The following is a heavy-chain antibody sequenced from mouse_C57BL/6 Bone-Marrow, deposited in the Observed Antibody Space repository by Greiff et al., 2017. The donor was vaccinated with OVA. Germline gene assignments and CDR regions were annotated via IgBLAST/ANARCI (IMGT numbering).Heavy chain of an antibody. CDR1: GFNIKDDY. D-gene: IGHD2-1*01. CDR3: AEGNYPYWYFDV. CDR2: IDPENGDT. Sequence: EVQLQQSGAELVRPGASVKLSCTASGFNIKDDYMHWVKQRPEQGLEWIGWIDPENGDTEYASKFQGKATITADTSSSTAYMQLSSLTSEDSAVYYCAEGNYPYWYFDVWGTGTTVTVSS. V-gene: IGHV14-4*01. J-gene: IGHJ1*03.